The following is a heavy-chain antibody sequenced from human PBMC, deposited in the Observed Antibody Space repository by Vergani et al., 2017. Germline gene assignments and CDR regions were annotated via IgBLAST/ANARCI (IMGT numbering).Heavy chain of an antibody. J-gene: IGHJ6*02. D-gene: IGHD2-15*01. Sequence: QVQLVESGGGVVQPGGSLRLSCRGSGFFFGNYGMYWVRQAPGKGLEWVAMIWNHGNRDDYADSLKGRFTISRDKSKDTRYLQMNSLRVEDTAIYYCAKARDPNCKGGNCYSYYYGLDLWGQGTKVTVSS. V-gene: IGHV3-33*03. CDR2: IWNHGNRD. CDR3: AKARDPNCKGGNCYSYYYGLDL. CDR1: GFFFGNYG.